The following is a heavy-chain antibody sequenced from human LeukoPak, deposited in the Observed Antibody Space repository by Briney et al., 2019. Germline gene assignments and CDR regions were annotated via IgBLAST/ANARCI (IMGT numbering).Heavy chain of an antibody. D-gene: IGHD3-10*01. CDR3: ARRVYGNWFDP. CDR2: INHSGST. Sequence: SETLSLTCAVYGGSFSGYYWSWIRQPPGKGLEWIGEINHSGSTNYNPSLKSRVTISVDTSKNQFSLKLSSVTAADTAVYYCARRVYGNWFDPWGQGTLVTVSS. CDR1: GGSFSGYY. V-gene: IGHV4-34*01. J-gene: IGHJ5*02.